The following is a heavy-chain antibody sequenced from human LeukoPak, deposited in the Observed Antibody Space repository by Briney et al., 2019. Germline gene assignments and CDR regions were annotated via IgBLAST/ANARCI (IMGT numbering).Heavy chain of an antibody. CDR1: GGSISSYY. CDR3: ARHTWAGAAYFYYYMDV. CDR2: IYYSGST. V-gene: IGHV4-59*01. D-gene: IGHD1-26*01. Sequence: SETLSLTCTVSGGSISSYYWSWIRQPPGKGLEWIGYIYYSGSTNYNPSLKSRVTISVDTSKNQFSLKLSSVTAADTAAYYCARHTWAGAAYFYYYMDVWGKGTTVTVSS. J-gene: IGHJ6*03.